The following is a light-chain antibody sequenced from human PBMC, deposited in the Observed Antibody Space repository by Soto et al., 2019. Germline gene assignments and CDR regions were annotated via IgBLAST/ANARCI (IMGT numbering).Light chain of an antibody. V-gene: IGKV3-11*01. CDR1: LNVNSY. Sequence: VLTQSPATLSLSPGERATLSCRASLNVNSYLAWYQQKPGQAPRLLIYGASTRASDTPARFSASGSGTDFTLTISDVQPEDFALYYCHQRQSWPRTFGQGTKVDIK. J-gene: IGKJ1*01. CDR2: GAS. CDR3: HQRQSWPRT.